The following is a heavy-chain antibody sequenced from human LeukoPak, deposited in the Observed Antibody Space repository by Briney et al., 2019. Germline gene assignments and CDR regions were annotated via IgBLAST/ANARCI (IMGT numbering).Heavy chain of an antibody. CDR1: GYTFTSYY. CDR3: ARARYYYGSGSYYYYYYGMDV. Sequence: ASEKVSCKASGYTFTSYYMHWVRQAPGQGLEWMGIINPSGGSTSYAQKFQGRVTMTRDTSTSTVYMELSSLRSEDTAVYYCARARYYYGSGSYYYYYYGMDVWGQGTTVTVSS. CDR2: INPSGGST. D-gene: IGHD3-10*01. V-gene: IGHV1-46*01. J-gene: IGHJ6*02.